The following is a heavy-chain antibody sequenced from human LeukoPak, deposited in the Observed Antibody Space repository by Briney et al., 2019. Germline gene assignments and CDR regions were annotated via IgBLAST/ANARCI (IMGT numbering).Heavy chain of an antibody. CDR1: GYTFTGYY. J-gene: IGHJ6*02. CDR3: ARQLYCSGGSCYQIYYYYGMDV. Sequence: ASVRVSCKASGYTFTGYYMHWVRQAPGQGLEWMGWINPNSGGTNYTQKFQGRVTMTRDTSISTAYMELSRLRSDDTAVYYCARQLYCSGGSCYQIYYYYGMDVWGQGTTVTVSS. CDR2: INPNSGGT. D-gene: IGHD2-15*01. V-gene: IGHV1-2*02.